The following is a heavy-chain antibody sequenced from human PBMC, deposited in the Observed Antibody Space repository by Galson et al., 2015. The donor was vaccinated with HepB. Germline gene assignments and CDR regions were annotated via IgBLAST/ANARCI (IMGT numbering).Heavy chain of an antibody. Sequence: SLRLSCAASGFTFTSYSMSWVRQAPGKGLEWVSSISSSSSYIYYADSLKGRFTISRDNAKISLYLQMSSLRAEDTAIYYCARDLGGSYSNAFDIWGQGTMVTVSS. J-gene: IGHJ3*02. CDR3: ARDLGGSYSNAFDI. CDR2: ISSSSSYI. D-gene: IGHD1-26*01. CDR1: GFTFTSYS. V-gene: IGHV3-21*01.